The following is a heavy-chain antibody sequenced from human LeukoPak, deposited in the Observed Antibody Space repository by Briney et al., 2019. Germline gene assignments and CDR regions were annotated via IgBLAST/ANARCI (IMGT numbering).Heavy chain of an antibody. CDR1: GFTFSNAW. D-gene: IGHD3-22*01. J-gene: IGHJ4*02. Sequence: PGGSLRLSCAASGFTFSNAWMSWVRQAPGKGLEWVGRIKSKTDGGTTDYAAPVKGRFTISRDDSKNTLYLQMNSLKTEDTAVYYCTTDPHYYDSSGYYELSDYWGQGTLVTVSS. CDR2: IKSKTDGGTT. CDR3: TTDPHYYDSSGYYELSDY. V-gene: IGHV3-15*01.